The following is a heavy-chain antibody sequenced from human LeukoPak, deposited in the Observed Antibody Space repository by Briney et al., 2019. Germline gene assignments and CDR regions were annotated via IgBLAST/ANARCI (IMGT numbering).Heavy chain of an antibody. J-gene: IGHJ1*01. V-gene: IGHV3-48*01. D-gene: IGHD6-19*01. CDR3: AKSLVWYSSVEWLFQH. CDR2: ISSSSSTM. CDR1: GFTLSYYA. Sequence: GGSLRLSCAASGFTLSYYAMNWVRQAPGKGLEWVSYISSSSSTMYYADSVKGRFTISRDNAKNSLYLQMNSLRAEDTAVYYCAKSLVWYSSVEWLFQHWGQGTLVTVSS.